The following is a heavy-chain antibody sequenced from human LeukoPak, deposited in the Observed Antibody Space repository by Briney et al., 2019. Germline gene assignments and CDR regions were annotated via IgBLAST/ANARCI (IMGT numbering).Heavy chain of an antibody. Sequence: PGGSLRLSCTASGFTFGDYAMSWVRQAPGKGLEWVGFIRSKAYGGTTEYAASVKGRFTISRDDSKSIAYLQMNSLKTEDTAVYYCTRKSPTYYYDSSGYSPWGQGTLVTVSS. CDR2: IRSKAYGGTT. D-gene: IGHD3-22*01. V-gene: IGHV3-49*04. CDR3: TRKSPTYYYDSSGYSP. J-gene: IGHJ5*02. CDR1: GFTFGDYA.